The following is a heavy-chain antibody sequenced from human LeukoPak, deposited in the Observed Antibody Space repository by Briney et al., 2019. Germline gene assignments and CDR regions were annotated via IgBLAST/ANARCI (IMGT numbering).Heavy chain of an antibody. CDR2: ISGSGDST. CDR1: GFTFSSFA. V-gene: IGHV3-23*01. CDR3: AKCRSLSPVAAINY. Sequence: PGGSLRLSCAASGFTFSSFALSWVRLAPGKGLEWVSSISGSGDSTYYMESVKGRFTISRDNSENTLYLQMNSLRADDTAVYYCAKCRSLSPVAAINYWGQGTLVTVSS. J-gene: IGHJ4*02. D-gene: IGHD2-15*01.